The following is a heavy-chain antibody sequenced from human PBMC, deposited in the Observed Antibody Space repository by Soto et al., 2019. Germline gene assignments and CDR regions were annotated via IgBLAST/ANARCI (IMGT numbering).Heavy chain of an antibody. CDR1: GFTFSSYW. D-gene: IGHD3-10*01. V-gene: IGHV3-7*01. Sequence: EVKLVESGGGLVQPGGSLSLSCAASGFTFSSYWMSWVRQAPGKGMEWVSHIKQDGREKSYVDSVKGRFTISRDNANNSLSLQLNSLRAEDTAAYYCATELGSALPEENWSDSWGPETLASVSS. CDR3: ATELGSALPEENWSDS. CDR2: IKQDGREK. J-gene: IGHJ5*01.